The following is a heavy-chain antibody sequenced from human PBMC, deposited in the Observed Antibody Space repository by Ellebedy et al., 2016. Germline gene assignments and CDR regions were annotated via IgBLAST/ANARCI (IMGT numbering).Heavy chain of an antibody. CDR2: IKQDGSEK. D-gene: IGHD3-22*01. CDR3: ARDQNDYYDSSGPEDAFDI. V-gene: IGHV3-7*01. J-gene: IGHJ3*02. CDR1: GFTFSSYW. Sequence: GGSLRLSXAASGFTFSSYWMSWVRQAPGKGLEWVANIKQDGSEKYYVDSVKGRFTISRDNAKNSLYLQMNSLRAEDTAVYYCARDQNDYYDSSGPEDAFDIWGQGTMVTVSS.